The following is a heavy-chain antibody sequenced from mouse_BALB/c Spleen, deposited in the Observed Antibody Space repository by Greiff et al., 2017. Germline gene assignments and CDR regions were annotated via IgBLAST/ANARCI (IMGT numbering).Heavy chain of an antibody. CDR3: TRWGATLVGDDWHFDV. Sequence: VQLQQSGTVLARPGASVKMSCKASGYSFTSYWMHWIKQRPGQGLEWIGAIHPGNSDTTYSQKFKGKAKLTAVTSASTAYMELSSLTNEDSAVYYCTRWGATLVGDDWHFDVWGAGTAVTVSS. D-gene: IGHD1-1*01. CDR2: IHPGNSDT. J-gene: IGHJ1*01. CDR1: GYSFTSYW. V-gene: IGHV1-5*01.